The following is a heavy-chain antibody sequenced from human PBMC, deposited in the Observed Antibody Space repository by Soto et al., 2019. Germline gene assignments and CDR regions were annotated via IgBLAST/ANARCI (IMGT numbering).Heavy chain of an antibody. D-gene: IGHD6-13*01. CDR3: ARNSAAKKYYCGMDV. CDR1: ANSFTKYC. CDR2: IYPVHSDT. V-gene: IGHV5-51*01. Sequence: GESLKISCTASANSFTKYCIGWDRQMPRICLDWMGIIYPVHSDTSYRPSFQGEVTISSDKSICTAYLQWSSLKASDTAMYYCARNSAAKKYYCGMDVWGKGTMVTV. J-gene: IGHJ6*04.